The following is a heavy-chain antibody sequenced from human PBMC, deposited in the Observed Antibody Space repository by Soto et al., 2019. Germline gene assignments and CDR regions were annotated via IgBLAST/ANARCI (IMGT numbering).Heavy chain of an antibody. CDR3: ARWVEVSLDYFDS. J-gene: IGHJ4*02. D-gene: IGHD1-1*01. CDR2: VFHSGRT. CDR1: GGSMCIRYDY. V-gene: IGHV4-30-4*02. Sequence: SDSPSLTSAVSGGSMCIRYDYGSWVRQTPGKGLEWIGHVFHSGRTYYNPSLKGRVGILVDTSRNQFSLNLNSMTVADAAVYYCARWVEVSLDYFDSWGQGIPVTVS.